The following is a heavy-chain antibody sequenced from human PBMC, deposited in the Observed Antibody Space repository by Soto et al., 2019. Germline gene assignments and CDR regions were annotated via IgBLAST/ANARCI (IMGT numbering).Heavy chain of an antibody. J-gene: IGHJ4*02. CDR3: AREPDCGDYIYHAY. Sequence: EVQLVESGGGLVKPGGSLRLSCAASGFTFSSYSRNWVRHAPGKGLDWVSSISSSSSYIYYPDSVKGRFTISRDNAKNYLYLQMNNLRAEGTAGYYCAREPDCGDYIYHAYWGQGTLVTVSS. D-gene: IGHD4-17*01. CDR2: ISSSSSYI. CDR1: GFTFSSYS. V-gene: IGHV3-21*01.